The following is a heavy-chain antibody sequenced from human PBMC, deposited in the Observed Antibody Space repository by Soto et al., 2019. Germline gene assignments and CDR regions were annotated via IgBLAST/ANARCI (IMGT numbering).Heavy chain of an antibody. CDR1: GDSISSGDYY. V-gene: IGHV4-30-4*01. CDR2: IYYSGST. CDR3: ARSRYCSSTSCFTLGDYFDS. Sequence: QVQLQESGPRLVKPSQTLSLTCTVSGDSISSGDYYWSWIRQSPGKGLEGIGHIYYSGSTYYNPALKSRVTISVGTSKNQFSLKLSSVTAADTAVYHCARSRYCSSTSCFTLGDYFDSWGQGTLVTVSS. J-gene: IGHJ4*02. D-gene: IGHD2-2*01.